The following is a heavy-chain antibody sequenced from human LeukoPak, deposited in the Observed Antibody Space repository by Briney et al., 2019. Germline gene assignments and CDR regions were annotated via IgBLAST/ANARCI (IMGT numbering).Heavy chain of an antibody. V-gene: IGHV3-21*01. D-gene: IGHD1-1*01. J-gene: IGHJ3*02. CDR1: GFTFSSYS. CDR2: ISSSSSYI. CDR3: ARLERDAFDI. Sequence: GGSLRLSCAAPGFTFSSYSMNWVRQAPGKGLEWVSSISSSSSYIYYADSVKGRFTISRDNAKNSLYLQMNSLRAEDTAVYYCARLERDAFDIWGQGTMVTVSS.